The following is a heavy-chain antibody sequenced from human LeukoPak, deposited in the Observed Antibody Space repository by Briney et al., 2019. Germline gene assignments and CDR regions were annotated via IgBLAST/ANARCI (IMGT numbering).Heavy chain of an antibody. CDR3: ARRANWFDP. J-gene: IGHJ5*02. CDR1: GDSISSYY. CDR2: IYYSGST. V-gene: IGHV4-59*08. Sequence: SETLSLTCTVSGDSISSYYWSWLRQPPGKGLEWIGYIYYSGSTNYNPSLKSRVTISVDTSKNQFSLKLSSVTAADTAVYYCARRANWFDPWGQGTLVTVSS.